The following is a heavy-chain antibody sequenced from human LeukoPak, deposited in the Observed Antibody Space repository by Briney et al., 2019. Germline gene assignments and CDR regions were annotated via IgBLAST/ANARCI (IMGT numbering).Heavy chain of an antibody. V-gene: IGHV1-18*04. CDR1: GYTFTIYG. Sequence: GASVTVSFTASGYTFTIYGISWVRQAPGQGLEWMGWISAYNGNTNYAQKLQGRVTITTDTSTSTAYMELRSLRSDDTAVYYCARLYYYGSGEVDYWGQGTLVTVSS. CDR3: ARLYYYGSGEVDY. D-gene: IGHD3-10*01. J-gene: IGHJ4*02. CDR2: ISAYNGNT.